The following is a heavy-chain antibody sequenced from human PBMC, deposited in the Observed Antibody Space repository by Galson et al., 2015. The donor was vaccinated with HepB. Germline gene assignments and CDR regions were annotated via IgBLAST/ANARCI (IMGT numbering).Heavy chain of an antibody. J-gene: IGHJ4*02. CDR3: AKDLARWLVLGCDS. V-gene: IGHV3-30*18. CDR2: ISFEGGNA. Sequence: SLRLSCAASGFTFSSYGMHWVRQAPGKGLEWVAVISFEGGNAYYADSVKGRFTISRDNSKNTLYLQMSSLRAEDTAVYYCAKDLARWLVLGCDSWGQGTLVTVSS. D-gene: IGHD6-19*01. CDR1: GFTFSSYG.